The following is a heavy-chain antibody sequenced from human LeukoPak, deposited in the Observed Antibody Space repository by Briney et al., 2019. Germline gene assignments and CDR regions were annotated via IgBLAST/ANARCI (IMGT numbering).Heavy chain of an antibody. CDR2: IWYDGSNT. CDR1: GFTFTSYD. V-gene: IGHV3-33*01. J-gene: IGHJ5*02. CDR3: AGDRKSGNFLGEFDH. Sequence: GRSLRLSCAASGFTFTSYDIHWVRQAPGMGLEWVALIWYDGSNTYYTDSVRGRFTISRDNSKSTLYLQMNSLRAEDTAIYYRAGDRKSGNFLGEFDHWGLGTLVTVSS. D-gene: IGHD1-26*01.